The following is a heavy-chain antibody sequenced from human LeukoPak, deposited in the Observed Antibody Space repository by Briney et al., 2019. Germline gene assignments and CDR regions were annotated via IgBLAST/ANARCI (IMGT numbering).Heavy chain of an antibody. CDR3: ARGNWNYVGVNAFDI. D-gene: IGHD1-7*01. CDR1: GGTFSSYA. V-gene: IGHV1-69*05. CDR2: IIPIFGTA. J-gene: IGHJ3*02. Sequence: ASVKVSCKASGGTFSSYAISGGRQAPGQGLEWIGGIIPIFGTANYAQKFQGRGKITTDESTSTAYMELSSLRSEDTAVYYCARGNWNYVGVNAFDIWGQGTMVTVSS.